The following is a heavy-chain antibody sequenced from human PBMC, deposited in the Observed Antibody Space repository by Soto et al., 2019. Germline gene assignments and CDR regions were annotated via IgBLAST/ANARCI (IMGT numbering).Heavy chain of an antibody. CDR2: IKSKTDGGTT. J-gene: IGHJ6*02. CDR1: GFTFSNAW. CDR3: TIIVVVPAASPTFGLDV. V-gene: IGHV3-15*07. Sequence: GGSLRLSCAASGFTFSNAWMNLVRQAPVKGLEWVSRIKSKTDGGTTDYAAPVKGRFTISRDDSKNTLYLQMNSLKTEDTAVYYCTIIVVVPAASPTFGLDVWGQGTTVTVSS. D-gene: IGHD2-2*01.